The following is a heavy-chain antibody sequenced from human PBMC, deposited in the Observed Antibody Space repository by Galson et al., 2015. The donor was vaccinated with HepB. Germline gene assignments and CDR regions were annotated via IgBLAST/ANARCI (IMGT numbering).Heavy chain of an antibody. CDR3: ARVAKDFWSGYLTYFDY. Sequence: SLRLSCAASGFTVSSNYMSWVRQAPGKGLEWVSVIYSGGSTYYADSVKGRFTISRDNSKNTLYLQMNSLRAEDTAVYYCARVAKDFWSGYLTYFDYWGQGTLVTVSS. J-gene: IGHJ4*02. D-gene: IGHD3-3*01. V-gene: IGHV3-66*02. CDR2: IYSGGST. CDR1: GFTVSSNY.